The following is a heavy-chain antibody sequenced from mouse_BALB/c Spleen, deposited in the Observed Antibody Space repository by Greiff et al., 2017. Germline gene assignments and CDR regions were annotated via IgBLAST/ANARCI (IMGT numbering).Heavy chain of an antibody. CDR3: ARGHYYGYFDY. V-gene: IGHV5-17*02. D-gene: IGHD1-2*01. CDR2: ISSGSSTI. CDR1: GFTFSSFG. Sequence: EVHLVESGGGLVQPGGSRKLSCAASGFTFSSFGMHWVRQAPEKGLEWVAYISSGSSTIYYADTVKGRFTISRDNPKNTLFLQMTSLRSEDTAMYYGARGHYYGYFDYWGQGTTLTVSS. J-gene: IGHJ2*01.